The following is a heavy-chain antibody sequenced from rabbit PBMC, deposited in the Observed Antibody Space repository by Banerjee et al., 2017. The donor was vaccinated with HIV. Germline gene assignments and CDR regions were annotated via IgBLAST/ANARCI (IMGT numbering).Heavy chain of an antibody. Sequence: QSLEESGGDLVKPGASLTLTCTASGFSFSSSYYMCWVRQAPGKGLEWIACIYAGSSGSTYYASWAKGRFTVSKTSSTTVTLQMTSLTAAVTATYFCAKGGTSTTINGMDLWGPGTLVIVS. D-gene: IGHD4-1*01. J-gene: IGHJ6*01. V-gene: IGHV1S40*01. CDR3: AKGGTSTTINGMDL. CDR2: IYAGSSGST. CDR1: GFSFSSSYY.